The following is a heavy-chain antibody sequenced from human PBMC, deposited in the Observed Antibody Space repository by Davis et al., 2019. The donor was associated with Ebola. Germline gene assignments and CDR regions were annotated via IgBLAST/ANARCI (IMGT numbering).Heavy chain of an antibody. D-gene: IGHD6-19*01. Sequence: GESLKISCAASGFTFSSYAMSWVRQAPGKGLEWVSAISGSGGSTYYADSVKGRFTISRDNSKNTLYLQMNSLRAEDTAVYYCAKLDSSVAGYYWGQGTLVTVSS. J-gene: IGHJ4*02. CDR2: ISGSGGST. CDR3: AKLDSSVAGYY. V-gene: IGHV3-23*01. CDR1: GFTFSSYA.